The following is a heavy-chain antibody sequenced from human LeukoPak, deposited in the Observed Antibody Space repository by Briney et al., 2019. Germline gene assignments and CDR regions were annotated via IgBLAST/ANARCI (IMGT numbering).Heavy chain of an antibody. D-gene: IGHD3-22*01. V-gene: IGHV3-21*01. Sequence: GGSLRLSCAASGFTFSSYSMNWVRQAPGKGLEWVSSISSSSSYIYYADSVKGRFTISRDNAKNSLYLQMNSLRAEDTAVYYCAKDLYYYDSSGYSTYFDYWGQGTLVTVSS. CDR2: ISSSSSYI. J-gene: IGHJ4*02. CDR3: AKDLYYYDSSGYSTYFDY. CDR1: GFTFSSYS.